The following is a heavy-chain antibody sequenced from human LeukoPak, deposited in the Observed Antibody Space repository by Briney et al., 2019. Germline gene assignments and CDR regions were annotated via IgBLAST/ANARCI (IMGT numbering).Heavy chain of an antibody. CDR1: GGSISSSSYY. CDR2: IYYSGST. V-gene: IGHV4-39*07. J-gene: IGHJ4*02. D-gene: IGHD5-18*01. Sequence: SETLSLTCTVSGGSISSSSYYWGWIRQPPGEGLEWIGSIYYSGSTNYNPSLKSRVTISVDRSKNQFSLKLSSVTAADTAVYYCARKRGYSYGYLFYFDYWGQGTLVTVSS. CDR3: ARKRGYSYGYLFYFDY.